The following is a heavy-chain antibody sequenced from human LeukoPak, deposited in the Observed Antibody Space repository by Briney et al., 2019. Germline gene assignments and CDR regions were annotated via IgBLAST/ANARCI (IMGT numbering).Heavy chain of an antibody. J-gene: IGHJ4*02. CDR3: ARRQRSKRGAALIDY. D-gene: IGHD1-26*01. CDR2: INHSGST. V-gene: IGHV4-34*01. CDR1: GGSFSGYY. Sequence: SETLSLTCAVYGGSFSGYYWSWIRQPPGKGLEWIREINHSGSTNYNPSLKSRVTISVDTSKNQFSLKLSSVTAADTAVYYCARRQRSKRGAALIDYWGQGTLVTVSS.